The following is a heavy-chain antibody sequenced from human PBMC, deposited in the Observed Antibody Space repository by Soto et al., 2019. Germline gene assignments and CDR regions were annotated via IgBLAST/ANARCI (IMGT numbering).Heavy chain of an antibody. CDR2: ISSSDGAT. CDR3: CRHYYYGSDSSYASFDY. J-gene: IGHJ4*02. Sequence: GGSLRLSCAASGFTFSNYVMSWVRQAPGKGLEWVSAISSSDGATYYPDSVKGRFTISSDNSKNTLYVQMNSLRAEDTAIYYCCRHYYYGSDSSYASFDYWGQGTLVTVSS. D-gene: IGHD3-22*01. CDR1: GFTFSNYV. V-gene: IGHV3-23*01.